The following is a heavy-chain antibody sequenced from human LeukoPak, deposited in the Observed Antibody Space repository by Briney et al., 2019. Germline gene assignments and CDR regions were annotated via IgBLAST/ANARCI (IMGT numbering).Heavy chain of an antibody. CDR2: ISGSGGST. CDR1: GFTSSSYA. J-gene: IGHJ4*02. V-gene: IGHV3-23*01. Sequence: GGSLRLSCAASGFTSSSYAMIWVRQAPGKGLEWVSAISGSGGSTYYADSVKGRFTISRDNSKNTLYLQMNSLRAEDTAVYYCAKDPTYYYDSSGYTNDYWGQGTLVTVSS. CDR3: AKDPTYYYDSSGYTNDY. D-gene: IGHD3-22*01.